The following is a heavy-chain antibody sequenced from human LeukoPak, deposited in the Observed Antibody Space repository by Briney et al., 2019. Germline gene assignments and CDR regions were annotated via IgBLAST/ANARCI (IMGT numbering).Heavy chain of an antibody. CDR2: IIPILGIA. J-gene: IGHJ4*02. Sequence: SVKVSCKASGGTFSSYAISWVRRAPGQGLEWMGRIIPILGIANYAQKFQGRVTITADKSTSTAYMELSSLRSEDTAVYYCARGDKAYCGGDCYSAFDYWGQGTLVTVSS. CDR3: ARGDKAYCGGDCYSAFDY. CDR1: GGTFSSYA. V-gene: IGHV1-69*04. D-gene: IGHD2-21*02.